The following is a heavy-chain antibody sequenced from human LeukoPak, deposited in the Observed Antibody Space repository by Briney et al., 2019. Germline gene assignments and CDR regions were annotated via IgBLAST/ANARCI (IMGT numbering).Heavy chain of an antibody. CDR1: GFTFSSYS. J-gene: IGHJ4*02. V-gene: IGHV4-34*08. CDR3: VDSSGYYY. Sequence: PGGSLRLSCAASGFTFSSYSMTWVRQAPGKGLEWIGEINHSGSTNYNPSLKSRVTISVDTSKNQFSLKLSSVTAADTAVYYCVDSSGYYYWGQGTLVTVSS. D-gene: IGHD3-22*01. CDR2: INHSGST.